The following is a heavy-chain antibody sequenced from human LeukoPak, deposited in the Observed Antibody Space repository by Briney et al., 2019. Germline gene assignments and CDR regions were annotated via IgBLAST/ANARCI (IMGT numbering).Heavy chain of an antibody. CDR2: ISSSSSSI. D-gene: IGHD2-2*01. CDR3: ARDTRGESDY. Sequence: GGSLRLSCAASGLTFSSYRMNWVRQAPGKGLEWVSHISSSSSSIYYADSVKGRFTISRDNAKNSLYPQMNSLRAEDTAVYYCARDTRGESDYWGQGTLVTVSS. CDR1: GLTFSSYR. V-gene: IGHV3-48*04. J-gene: IGHJ4*02.